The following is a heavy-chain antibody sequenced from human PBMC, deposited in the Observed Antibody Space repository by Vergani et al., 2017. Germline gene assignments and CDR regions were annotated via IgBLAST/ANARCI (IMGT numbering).Heavy chain of an antibody. CDR3: VRDVRVSRT. CDR2: ISWDGGST. CDR1: GFTFSHYS. Sequence: VRLVESGGGVVQPGRSLRLSCAASGFTFSHYSMNWVRQAPGKGLEWVSLISWDGGSTYYADSVKGRFTISRDNSKNSLYLDMSSLRAEDTAVYYCVRDVRVSRTWGQGTLVAVSS. J-gene: IGHJ3*01. V-gene: IGHV3-43*01.